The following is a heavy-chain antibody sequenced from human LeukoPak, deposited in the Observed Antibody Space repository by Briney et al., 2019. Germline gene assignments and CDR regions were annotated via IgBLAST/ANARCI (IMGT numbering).Heavy chain of an antibody. CDR3: VRAHGTYAPLGY. J-gene: IGHJ4*02. D-gene: IGHD2-2*01. CDR1: GFTFSSYT. CDR2: ISSSGSYT. Sequence: GGSLRLSCAGSGFTFSSYTMSWVRQAPGKGLEWISSISSSGSYTYYADPAKGRFTISRDNTKRSLVLQMNSLRAEDTAVYYCVRAHGTYAPLGYWGQGILVTVSS. V-gene: IGHV3-21*01.